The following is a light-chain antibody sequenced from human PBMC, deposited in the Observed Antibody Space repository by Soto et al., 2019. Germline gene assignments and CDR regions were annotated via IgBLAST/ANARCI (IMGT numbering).Light chain of an antibody. CDR3: QQRRNLWT. J-gene: IGKJ1*01. CDR2: DAS. CDR1: QSVSSY. V-gene: IGKV3-11*01. Sequence: EIVLTQSPATLSLSPGERATLSCRASQSVSSYLAWYQQKPGQAPRLLIYDASNRATGIPARFSGSGSGTGFTLTSRSLVTEGFAFYYCQQRRNLWTFGQWTMVEIK.